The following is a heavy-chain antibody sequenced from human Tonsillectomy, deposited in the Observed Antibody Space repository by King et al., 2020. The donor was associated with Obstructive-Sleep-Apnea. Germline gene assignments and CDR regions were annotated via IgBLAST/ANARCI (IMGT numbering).Heavy chain of an antibody. V-gene: IGHV3-11*06. CDR1: GFIFSDYY. CDR2: ISSSRSDR. CDR3: AREMDVVPTMETHFDH. Sequence: QLVQSGGGLVKPGGSLRLSCAASGFIFSDYYMSWIRQAPGKGLEWISYISSSRSDRNYADSVKGRFTISRDNAKHSLYLQMNSLRAEVTAVYYCAREMDVVPTMETHFDHGGQGTLVTVPS. J-gene: IGHJ4*02. D-gene: IGHD5-12*01.